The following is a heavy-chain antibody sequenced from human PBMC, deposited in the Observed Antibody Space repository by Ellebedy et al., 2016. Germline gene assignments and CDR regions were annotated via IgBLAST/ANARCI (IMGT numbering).Heavy chain of an antibody. CDR2: IFPRDSDT. D-gene: IGHD6-13*01. CDR3: ARHSYRSSCCAFDI. J-gene: IGHJ3*02. CDR1: GYRFTTSW. Sequence: GESLKISCKSSGYRFTTSWIGWVRQMPGKGLEWMGIIFPRDSDTRYNPSFQGQVTISADKYINTTYLQWRSLKASDTAIYYCARHSYRSSCCAFDIWGQGTVVTVSS. V-gene: IGHV5-51*01.